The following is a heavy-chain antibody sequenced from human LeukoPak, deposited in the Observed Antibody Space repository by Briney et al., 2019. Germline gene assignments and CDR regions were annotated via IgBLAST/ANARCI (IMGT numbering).Heavy chain of an antibody. CDR3: AKDDSSSWSVLDY. CDR1: GFTFSNYG. V-gene: IGHV3-30*02. J-gene: IGHJ4*02. CDR2: IRYDGSNK. D-gene: IGHD6-13*01. Sequence: GGSLRLSCAASGFTFSNYGMHWVRQAPGKGLEWVAVIRYDGSNKYYADSVKSRFTISRDNSKNTLYLQMNSLRAEDTAVYYCAKDDSSSWSVLDYWGQGTLVTVSS.